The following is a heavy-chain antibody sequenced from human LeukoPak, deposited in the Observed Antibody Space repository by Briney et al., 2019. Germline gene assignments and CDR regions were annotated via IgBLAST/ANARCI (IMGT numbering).Heavy chain of an antibody. Sequence: GASVKVSCKASGYTFTGYYMHWVRQAPGQGLEWMGWINPNSGGTNYAQKFQGRVTMTRDTSISTAYMELSRLRSDDTAVYYCARDLRGDFWSGYYVGYYYYMDVWGKGTTVTVSS. J-gene: IGHJ6*03. CDR1: GYTFTGYY. CDR2: INPNSGGT. V-gene: IGHV1-2*02. D-gene: IGHD3-3*01. CDR3: ARDLRGDFWSGYYVGYYYYMDV.